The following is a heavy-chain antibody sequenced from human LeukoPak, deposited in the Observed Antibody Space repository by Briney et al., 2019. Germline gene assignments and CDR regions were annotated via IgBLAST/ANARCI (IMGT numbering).Heavy chain of an antibody. J-gene: IGHJ6*03. CDR3: AKDPTGVRGVRHYYYYMDV. Sequence: GGSLRLSCAASGFTFSNAWMSWVRQAPGKGLEWVGRIKSKTDGGTTDYAAPVKGRFTISRDDSKNTLYLQMNSLRAEDTAVYYCAKDPTGVRGVRHYYYYMDVWGKGTTVTISS. CDR1: GFTFSNAW. CDR2: IKSKTDGGTT. D-gene: IGHD3-10*01. V-gene: IGHV3-15*01.